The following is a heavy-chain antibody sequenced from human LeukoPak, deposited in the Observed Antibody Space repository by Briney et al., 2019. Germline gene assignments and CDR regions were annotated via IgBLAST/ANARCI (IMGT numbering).Heavy chain of an antibody. J-gene: IGHJ5*01. CDR1: GGSINSGSYF. D-gene: IGHD2-21*01. CDR3: ARAYYWVDS. V-gene: IGHV4-61*02. Sequence: SETLSPTCTVSGGSINSGSYFWTWIRQPAGQPAGKGLEWIGRIYTTGRTSYNPSIGSRVTISADMSKNQFSLHLTAVTAADTAVYFCARAYYWVDSWGQGTLVTVSS. CDR2: IYTTGRT.